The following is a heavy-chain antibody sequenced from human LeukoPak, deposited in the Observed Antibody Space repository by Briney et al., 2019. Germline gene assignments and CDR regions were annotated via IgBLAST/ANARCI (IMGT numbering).Heavy chain of an antibody. Sequence: SVKVSCKASGGTFSSYAISWVRQAPGQGLEWMGGIIPIFGTANYAQKFQGRVTITTDESTSTAYMELSSLRSEDTAVYYCARGNVDTALADAFDIWGQGTMVTVSS. J-gene: IGHJ3*02. V-gene: IGHV1-69*05. CDR3: ARGNVDTALADAFDI. CDR1: GGTFSSYA. D-gene: IGHD5-18*01. CDR2: IIPIFGTA.